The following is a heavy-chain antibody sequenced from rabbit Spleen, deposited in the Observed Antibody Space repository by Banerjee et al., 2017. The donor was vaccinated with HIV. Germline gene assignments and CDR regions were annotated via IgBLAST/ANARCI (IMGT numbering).Heavy chain of an antibody. CDR3: ARSTYGYDDYADLYYAAMDL. V-gene: IGHV1S45*01. CDR1: GFSFSSNYY. Sequence: QEQLVESGGGLVQPEGSLTLTCTASGFSFSSNYYMCWVRQAPGKGLEWIACFYTGSGSTYSATWAKGRFTISKTSSTTVTLQMTSLTAADTATYFCARSTYGYDDYADLYYAAMDLWGPGTLVTVS. CDR2: FYTGSGST. D-gene: IGHD6-1*01. J-gene: IGHJ6*01.